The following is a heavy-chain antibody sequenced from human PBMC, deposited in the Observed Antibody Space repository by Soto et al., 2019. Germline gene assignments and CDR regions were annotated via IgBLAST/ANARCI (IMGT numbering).Heavy chain of an antibody. CDR2: IYWDDDK. J-gene: IGHJ4*02. CDR3: ALSGPVATGPFDY. V-gene: IGHV2-5*02. D-gene: IGHD6-13*01. CDR1: GFSLTTTEVA. Sequence: QITLKESGPSLVNPTQSLTLTCSFSGFSLTTTEVAVGWIRQPPGKALEWLALIYWDDDKRYSPSLKSSLPTTXDXXKNPVVLTMTNLTPEDKATYFCALSGPVATGPFDYWGQGSLVTVSS.